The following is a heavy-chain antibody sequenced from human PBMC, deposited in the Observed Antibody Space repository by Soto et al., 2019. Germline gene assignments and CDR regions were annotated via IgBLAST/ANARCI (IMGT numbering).Heavy chain of an antibody. CDR2: IRGGGGGT. D-gene: IGHD2-15*01. J-gene: IGHJ4*02. CDR3: ARVLGGSGSPVDY. Sequence: VGSLRLSCAASGFTFSSFAMSWVRQAPGKGLEWVSAIRGGGGGTYYADSVKGRFTISRDNSKNTQYPQMNSLRAEDTAVYYCARVLGGSGSPVDYWGQGTLVTVSS. V-gene: IGHV3-23*01. CDR1: GFTFSSFA.